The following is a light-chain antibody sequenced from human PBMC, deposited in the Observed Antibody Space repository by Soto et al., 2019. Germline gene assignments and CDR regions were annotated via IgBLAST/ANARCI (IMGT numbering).Light chain of an antibody. Sequence: AIQMTQSPSSLSASVGDRVTITCRASLGSRNDLGWYQQKPGKAPKLLIYAAYSLQSGVPSRFSGSGSGTDFTLTISSLQPEDFATYYCLQDYNYPCTFGQGTKVEIK. J-gene: IGKJ1*01. CDR2: AAY. CDR1: LGSRND. CDR3: LQDYNYPCT. V-gene: IGKV1-6*01.